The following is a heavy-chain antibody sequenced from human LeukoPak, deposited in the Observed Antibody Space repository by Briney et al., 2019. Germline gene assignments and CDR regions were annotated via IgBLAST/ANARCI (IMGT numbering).Heavy chain of an antibody. CDR1: GGSISSYY. D-gene: IGHD1-20*01. Sequence: KPSETLSLTCTVSGGSISSYYWSWIRQPPGKGLEWIGYINYIGSTTYHPSFRSRATISVDTSKNQFSLKLSSVTAADTAVYYCARNRITGTGDYFDYWGQGTLVTVSS. V-gene: IGHV4-59*01. J-gene: IGHJ4*02. CDR3: ARNRITGTGDYFDY. CDR2: INYIGST.